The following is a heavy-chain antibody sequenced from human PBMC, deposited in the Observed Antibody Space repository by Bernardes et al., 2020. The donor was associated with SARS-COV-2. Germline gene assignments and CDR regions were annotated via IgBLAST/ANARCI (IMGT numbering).Heavy chain of an antibody. CDR3: ARAPFSAFDY. D-gene: IGHD3-10*01. J-gene: IGHJ4*02. V-gene: IGHV1-18*01. Sequence: SVKVSCKTSGYTFTSYGISWVRQAPGQGFEWMGWISAYNGNSNYAQKFQDRVTMTTDTSTRTAYMELRSLRSDDTAVFYCARAPFSAFDYWGQGTLVTVSS. CDR1: GYTFTSYG. CDR2: ISAYNGNS.